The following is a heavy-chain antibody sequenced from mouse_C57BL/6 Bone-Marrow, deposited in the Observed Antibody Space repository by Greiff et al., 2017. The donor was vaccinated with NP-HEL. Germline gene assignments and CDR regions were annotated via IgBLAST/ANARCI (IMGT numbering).Heavy chain of an antibody. CDR3: ARWNFSRAY. Sequence: VKLMESGPELVKPGASVKISCKASGYAFSSSWMNWVKQRPGKGLEWIGRIYPGDGDTNYNGKFKDTATLTADKSSSTAYMQLSSLTSEDSAVYFCARWNFSRAYWGQGTLVTVSA. V-gene: IGHV1-82*01. J-gene: IGHJ3*01. CDR2: IYPGDGDT. CDR1: GYAFSSSW.